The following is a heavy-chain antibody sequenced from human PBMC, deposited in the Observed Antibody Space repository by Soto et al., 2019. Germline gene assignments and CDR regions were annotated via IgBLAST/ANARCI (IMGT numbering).Heavy chain of an antibody. V-gene: IGHV5-10-1*01. Sequence: GESLKISCKGSGYSFTSYWISWGRQMPGKGLEWMGRIDPSDSYTNYSPSFQGHVTISADKSISTAYLQWSSLKASDTAMYYCARDWGFRPFFPSTPRGYYGMRVGGQGTTVTVYS. CDR1: GYSFTSYW. CDR2: IDPSDSYT. CDR3: ARDWGFRPFFPSTPRGYYGMRV. D-gene: IGHD3-16*01. J-gene: IGHJ6*02.